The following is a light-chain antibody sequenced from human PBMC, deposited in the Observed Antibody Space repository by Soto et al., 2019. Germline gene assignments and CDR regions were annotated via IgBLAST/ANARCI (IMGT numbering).Light chain of an antibody. CDR1: QSVSSSN. Sequence: EIVLTQSPGTLSLSPGERATLSCRASQSVSSSNLAWYQQRPGQAPRLLIYAASSRATGIPDRFSGSGSGTDFALTISRLEPEDFAVYYCQQYGDSPPLTFGGGTKVELK. J-gene: IGKJ4*01. CDR2: AAS. CDR3: QQYGDSPPLT. V-gene: IGKV3-20*01.